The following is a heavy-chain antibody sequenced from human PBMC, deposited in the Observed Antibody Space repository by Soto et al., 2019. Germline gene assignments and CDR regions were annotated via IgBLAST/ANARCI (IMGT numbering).Heavy chain of an antibody. Sequence: PSESLSGTCTASVSSVSSVGYYWSWIRQPPGKGLEGIGYVYYSGSSNYNPSLRSGVPISLDTSKNQFSLRLSCVTAADTAGYYCARGSCWRGFHXWGQVTLVTVSX. CDR3: ARGSCWRGFHX. CDR2: VYYSGSS. D-gene: IGHD1-1*01. J-gene: IGHJ4*02. V-gene: IGHV4-61*08. CDR1: VSSVSSVGYY.